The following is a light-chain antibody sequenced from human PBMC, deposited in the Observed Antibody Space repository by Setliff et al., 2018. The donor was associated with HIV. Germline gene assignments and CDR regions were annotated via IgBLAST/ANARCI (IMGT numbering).Light chain of an antibody. CDR3: AAWDDSLTTFYV. CDR2: NTN. J-gene: IGLJ1*01. CDR1: SSNIGANS. V-gene: IGLV1-47*02. Sequence: QSVLTQPPSVSGTPGQRVTISCSGSSSNIGANSIFWYQQLPGTAPKLLIYNTNQRPSGVPDRFSGSKSGTSASLVISGLRSEDGADYYCAAWDDSLTTFYVFGTGTKVTVL.